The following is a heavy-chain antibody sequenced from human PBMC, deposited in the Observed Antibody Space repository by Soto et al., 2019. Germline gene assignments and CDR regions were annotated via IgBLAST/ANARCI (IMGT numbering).Heavy chain of an antibody. CDR2: VNPILSMS. J-gene: IGHJ4*02. D-gene: IGHD3-10*01. Sequence: QVQLVQSGAEVKRPGSSVKVSCKASGDTFSFYSINWVRQAPGLGLEWMGRVNPILSMSNYAQRFQGRVTMTADKSTSTAYMEPSGVRSEDTAMYYWAPRYGPGNRAFGYGGQGALGTVSS. CDR1: GDTFSFYS. CDR3: APRYGPGNRAFGY. V-gene: IGHV1-69*04.